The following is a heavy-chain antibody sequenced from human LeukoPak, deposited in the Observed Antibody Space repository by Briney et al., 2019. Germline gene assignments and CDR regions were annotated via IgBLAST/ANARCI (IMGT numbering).Heavy chain of an antibody. V-gene: IGHV3-30-3*01. CDR3: ARVPRIVVDTTTTY. CDR2: ISYDGSNK. J-gene: IGHJ4*02. Sequence: GRSLRLSCAASGFTFSGYAMHWVRQAPGKGLEWVAVISYDGSNKYYADSVKGRFTISRDNSKNTLYLQMNSLRAEDTAVYYCARVPRIVVDTTTTYWGQGTLVTVSS. D-gene: IGHD3-22*01. CDR1: GFTFSGYA.